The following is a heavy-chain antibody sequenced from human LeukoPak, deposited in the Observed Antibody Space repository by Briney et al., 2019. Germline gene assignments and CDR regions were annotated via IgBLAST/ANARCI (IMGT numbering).Heavy chain of an antibody. Sequence: SETLSLTCTVSGGSISSGDYYWSWIRQPPGKGLAWIGYIYYSGSTYYNPSLKSRVTISVDTSKNQFSLKLSSVTAADTAVYYCARELGSYYPLYYYGMDVWGQGTTVTVSS. J-gene: IGHJ6*02. CDR3: ARELGSYYPLYYYGMDV. CDR2: IYYSGST. D-gene: IGHD1-26*01. CDR1: GGSISSGDYY. V-gene: IGHV4-30-4*01.